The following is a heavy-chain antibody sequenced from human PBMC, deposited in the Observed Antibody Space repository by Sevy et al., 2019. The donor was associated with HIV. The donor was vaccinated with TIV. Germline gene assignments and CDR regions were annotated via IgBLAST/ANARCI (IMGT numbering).Heavy chain of an antibody. V-gene: IGHV3-21*03. Sequence: GGSLRLSCAASGFTFSSYSIYWVRQAPGKGLEWVSSISSSSTYIYYADSLKGRFTISRDDAKNSVFLQMNSLRAEDTAVYYCARATYYYVSGVFKDIDYWGQGTLVTVSS. D-gene: IGHD3-10*01. J-gene: IGHJ4*02. CDR1: GFTFSSYS. CDR3: ARATYYYVSGVFKDIDY. CDR2: ISSSSTYI.